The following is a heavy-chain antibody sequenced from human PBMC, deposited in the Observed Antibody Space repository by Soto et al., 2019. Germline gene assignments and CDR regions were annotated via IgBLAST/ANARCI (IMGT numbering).Heavy chain of an antibody. V-gene: IGHV4-4*02. CDR1: GGSISSSNW. CDR3: ARAGGSGVYYYGMDV. Sequence: QVQLQESGPGLVKPSGTLSLTCAVSGGSISSSNWWSWVRQPPGKGLEWIGEIDHSGRTNYNPSLKSRGPISVDKSKNQFSLQLSFVTAADTAVYYCARAGGSGVYYYGMDVWGQGTTVTVSS. D-gene: IGHD2-15*01. CDR2: IDHSGRT. J-gene: IGHJ6*02.